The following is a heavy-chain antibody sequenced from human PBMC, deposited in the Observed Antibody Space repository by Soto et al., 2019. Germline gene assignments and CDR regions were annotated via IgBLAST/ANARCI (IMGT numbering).Heavy chain of an antibody. D-gene: IGHD3-22*01. J-gene: IGHJ3*02. Sequence: GGSLRLSCAASGFTFSSCAMSWVRQAPGMGLEWVSAIGASGSTTYYADSMKGRFTISRDNSKNSLYLQMNSLRADDTAVYYCARDSIVVVITLAFEIWGKGTMVTVAS. CDR1: GFTFSSCA. V-gene: IGHV3-23*01. CDR2: IGASGSTT. CDR3: ARDSIVVVITLAFEI.